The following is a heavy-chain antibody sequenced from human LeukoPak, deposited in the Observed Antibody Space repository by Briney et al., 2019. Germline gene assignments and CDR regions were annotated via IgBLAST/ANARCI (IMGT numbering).Heavy chain of an antibody. D-gene: IGHD3-10*01. V-gene: IGHV3-30*02. CDR1: GFTFSSYG. Sequence: GGSLRLSCAASGFTFSSYGMHWVRQAPGKGLEWVAFIRYDGSNKYYADSVKGRFTISRDNSKNTLYLQMNSLRAEDTAVYYCAKDLSRITMVRGVIKKGMDVWGKGTTVTVSS. CDR3: AKDLSRITMVRGVIKKGMDV. J-gene: IGHJ6*03. CDR2: IRYDGSNK.